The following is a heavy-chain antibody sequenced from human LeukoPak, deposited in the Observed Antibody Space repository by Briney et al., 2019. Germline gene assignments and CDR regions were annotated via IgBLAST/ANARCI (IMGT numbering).Heavy chain of an antibody. CDR1: GFTFSSYA. CDR3: AKDCSSTSCYDY. D-gene: IGHD2-2*01. V-gene: IGHV3-23*01. Sequence: VSLRLSCAASGFTFSSYAMSWVRQAPGKGLEWVSAISGSGGRTYYADSVKGRFTISRDNSKNTLYLQMNSLRSEDTAVYYSAKDCSSTSCYDYWGQGTLVTVSS. J-gene: IGHJ4*02. CDR2: ISGSGGRT.